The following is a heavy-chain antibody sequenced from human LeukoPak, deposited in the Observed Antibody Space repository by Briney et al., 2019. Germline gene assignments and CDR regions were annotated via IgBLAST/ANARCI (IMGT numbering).Heavy chain of an antibody. D-gene: IGHD5-24*01. Sequence: ASVKVSCKVSGYTLTELSMHWVRQATGQGLEWMGWMNPNSGNTGYAQKFQGRVTMTRNTSISTAYMELSSLRSEDTAVYYCVRRNYGSPRWFDPWGQGTLVTVSS. CDR1: GYTLTELS. J-gene: IGHJ5*02. CDR3: VRRNYGSPRWFDP. V-gene: IGHV1-8*01. CDR2: MNPNSGNT.